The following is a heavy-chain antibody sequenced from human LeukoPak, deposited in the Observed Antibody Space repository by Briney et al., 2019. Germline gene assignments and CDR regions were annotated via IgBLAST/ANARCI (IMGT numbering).Heavy chain of an antibody. D-gene: IGHD3-10*01. J-gene: IGHJ4*02. Sequence: GGSLRLSCAASGFTFSSNAMNWVRQAPGKGLEWVAAIYGRGETTYYADLVKGRFTISRDNSKKTLYLQMNSLRAEDTAVYYCAKTAMIKVIINTYPKGLNYWGQGTLVTVSS. CDR2: IYGRGETT. V-gene: IGHV3-23*01. CDR1: GFTFSSNA. CDR3: AKTAMIKVIINTYPKGLNY.